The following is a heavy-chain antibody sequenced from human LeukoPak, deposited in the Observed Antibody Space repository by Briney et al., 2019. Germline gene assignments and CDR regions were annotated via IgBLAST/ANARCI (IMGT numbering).Heavy chain of an antibody. CDR2: ITGRGEHI. CDR1: GFTFSSYG. J-gene: IGHJ5*01. Sequence: GGSLRLSCTASGFTFSSYGMNWVRQAPGKGLEWVSGITGRGEHIFYAGSVKGRFTISRDNAKKSLYLQMNSLRAEDTAVYYCARGRGRGVLITTSRRSFWFDSWGQGTLVTVSS. V-gene: IGHV3-21*01. D-gene: IGHD3-22*01. CDR3: ARGRGRGVLITTSRRSFWFDS.